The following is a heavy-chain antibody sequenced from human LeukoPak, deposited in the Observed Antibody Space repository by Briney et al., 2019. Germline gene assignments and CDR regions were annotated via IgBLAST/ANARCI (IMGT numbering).Heavy chain of an antibody. Sequence: GASVKVSCKASGYTFTSYGISWVRQAPGQGLEGMGWISAYNGNTNYAQKLQGRVTMTTDTSTSTAYMELRSLRSDDTAVYYCARVSLLWFGELSNPNDYWGQGTLVTVSS. CDR2: ISAYNGNT. J-gene: IGHJ4*02. CDR1: GYTFTSYG. D-gene: IGHD3-10*01. CDR3: ARVSLLWFGELSNPNDY. V-gene: IGHV1-18*01.